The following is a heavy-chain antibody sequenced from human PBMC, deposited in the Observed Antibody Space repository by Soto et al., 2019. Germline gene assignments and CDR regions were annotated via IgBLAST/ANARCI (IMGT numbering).Heavy chain of an antibody. D-gene: IGHD2-15*01. Sequence: PSETRSLTCNVSGGPTTGVYYWNWFRQHPGKGLEWIGSIHYRGTTDYNPSLKSRITISLDRSKNQFALKLSSVTAADTAVYYCARVRDSFGLDVWGQGTTVTVSS. CDR1: GGPTTGVYY. V-gene: IGHV4-31*03. CDR2: IHYRGTT. CDR3: ARVRDSFGLDV. J-gene: IGHJ6*02.